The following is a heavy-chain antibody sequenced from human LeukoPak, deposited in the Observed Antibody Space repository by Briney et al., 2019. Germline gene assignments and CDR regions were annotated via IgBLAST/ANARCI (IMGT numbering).Heavy chain of an antibody. D-gene: IGHD1-20*01. J-gene: IGHJ5*02. CDR1: GYTFTSYG. Sequence: GASVKVSCKASGYTFTSYGISWVRQAPGQGLEWMGWISAYNGNTNYAQKLQGRVTMTTDTSTSTAYMELRSLRSDDTAVYYCARDHTYNWNDGSGFDPWGQGTLVTVSS. V-gene: IGHV1-18*01. CDR2: ISAYNGNT. CDR3: ARDHTYNWNDGSGFDP.